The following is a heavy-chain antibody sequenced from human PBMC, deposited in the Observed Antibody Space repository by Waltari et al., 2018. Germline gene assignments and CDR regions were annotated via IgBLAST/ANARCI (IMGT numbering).Heavy chain of an antibody. V-gene: IGHV1-69*05. CDR1: GGTFSSYA. Sequence: QVQLVQSGAEVKKPGSSVKVSCKASGGTFSSYAISWVRQAPGQGLEWMGWIIPIVGTANYDQKFQGRVTITTDESTSTAYMELSSLRSEDTAVYYWAREFWSGYYYYYGMDVWGQGTTVTVSS. J-gene: IGHJ6*02. CDR2: IIPIVGTA. D-gene: IGHD3-3*01. CDR3: AREFWSGYYYYYGMDV.